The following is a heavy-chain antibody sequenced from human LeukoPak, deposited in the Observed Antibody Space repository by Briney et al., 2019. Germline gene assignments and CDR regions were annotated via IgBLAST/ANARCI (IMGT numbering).Heavy chain of an antibody. CDR1: GFTVSSNY. J-gene: IGHJ4*01. D-gene: IGHD4-17*01. CDR2: IYSGGST. Sequence: PGGSLRLSCAASGFTVSSNYMSWVRQAPGKGLEWVSVIYSGGSTYYADSVKGRSTISRNNSKNTLYLQMNSLRAEDTAVYYCASTFYGDSPPYWGQGTLVTASS. V-gene: IGHV3-66*01. CDR3: ASTFYGDSPPY.